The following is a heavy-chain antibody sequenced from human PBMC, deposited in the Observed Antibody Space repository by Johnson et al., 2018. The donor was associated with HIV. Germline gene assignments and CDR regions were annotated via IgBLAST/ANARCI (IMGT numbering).Heavy chain of an antibody. J-gene: IGHJ3*02. Sequence: QVQLVESGGGVVQPGRSLRLSCAASGFTFSDYAMHWVRQAPGKGLEWVAVISYDGSNKYYADSVKGRFTISRDNSKNTLYLQLNSPRAEDTAVYYCAKERGIVVVRDAFDIWGQGTMVTVSS. D-gene: IGHD3-22*01. CDR1: GFTFSDYA. CDR3: AKERGIVVVRDAFDI. V-gene: IGHV3-30*04. CDR2: ISYDGSNK.